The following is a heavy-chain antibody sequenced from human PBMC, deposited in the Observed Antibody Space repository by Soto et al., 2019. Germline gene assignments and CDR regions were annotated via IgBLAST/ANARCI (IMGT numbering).Heavy chain of an antibody. J-gene: IGHJ3*01. V-gene: IGHV4-34*01. CDR2: INHSGST. CDR3: ARSGRT. CDR1: GGSFSGYY. Sequence: QVQLQQWGAGLLKPSETLSLTCAVYGGSFSGYYWSWIRQPPGKGLEWIGEINHSGSTNYNPSHKSLVTITVNTSKNQFSRKLSSVTTADTAVYYCARSGRTWGQGTMVTVSS. D-gene: IGHD1-26*01.